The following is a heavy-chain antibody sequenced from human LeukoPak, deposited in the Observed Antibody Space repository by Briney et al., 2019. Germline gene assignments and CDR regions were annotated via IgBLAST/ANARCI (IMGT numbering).Heavy chain of an antibody. CDR3: ARARPMTTVTTGKVFDP. CDR2: INPNSGGT. V-gene: IGHV1-2*02. Sequence: ASVKVSCKDSGDSLTAYYIHWVRQAPGQGLEWMGWINPNSGGTNYAQKFQGRVTMTRDTSISTAYMELSRLRSDDTAVYYCARARPMTTVTTGKVFDPWGQGTLVTVSS. CDR1: GDSLTAYY. D-gene: IGHD4-17*01. J-gene: IGHJ5*02.